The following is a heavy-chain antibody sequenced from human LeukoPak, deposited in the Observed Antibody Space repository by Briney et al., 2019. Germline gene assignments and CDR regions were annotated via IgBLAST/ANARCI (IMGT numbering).Heavy chain of an antibody. Sequence: SGGSLRLSRTVSGFTVHSNSLSWVRPAPGKGLAWVSFIYSYYTHYSDSVKGRLTISRDNSQSHLYLQMKTLQAEGPGLYYCARRAGAYSHPYDYWGQGTLVTVSS. V-gene: IGHV3-53*01. D-gene: IGHD4/OR15-4a*01. CDR1: GFTVHSNS. CDR3: ARRAGAYSHPYDY. CDR2: IYSYYT. J-gene: IGHJ4*02.